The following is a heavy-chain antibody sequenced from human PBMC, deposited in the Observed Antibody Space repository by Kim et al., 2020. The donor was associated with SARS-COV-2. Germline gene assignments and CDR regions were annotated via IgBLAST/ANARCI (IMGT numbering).Heavy chain of an antibody. CDR3: ALQLGLRYSGSWDSDY. CDR2: IYWDDDK. D-gene: IGHD1-26*01. V-gene: IGHV2-5*02. Sequence: SGPTLVKPTQTLTLTCTFSGFSLSTSGVGVGWIRQPPGKALEWLALIYWDDDKRYSPSLKSRLTITKDTSKNQVVLTMTNMDPVDTATYYCALQLGLRYSGSWDSDYWGQGTLVTVSS. J-gene: IGHJ4*02. CDR1: GFSLSTSGVG.